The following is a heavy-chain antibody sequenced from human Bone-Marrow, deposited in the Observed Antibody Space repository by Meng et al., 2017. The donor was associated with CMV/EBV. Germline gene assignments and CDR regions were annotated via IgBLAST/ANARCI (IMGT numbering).Heavy chain of an antibody. Sequence: GGSLRLSCAASGFTFSSYSMNWVRQAPGKGLEWVANIKQDGSEKYYVDSVKGRFTISRDNAKNSLYLQMNSLRAEDTAVYYCARVMAPDDAFDIWGQGTMVTVSS. CDR3: ARVMAPDDAFDI. D-gene: IGHD5-24*01. CDR1: GFTFSSYS. CDR2: IKQDGSEK. V-gene: IGHV3-7*01. J-gene: IGHJ3*02.